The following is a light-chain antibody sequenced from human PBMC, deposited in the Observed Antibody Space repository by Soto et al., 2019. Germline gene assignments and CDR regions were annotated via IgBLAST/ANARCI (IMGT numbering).Light chain of an antibody. CDR2: KAS. CDR1: QSISSW. Sequence: DIQMTQSPSTLSASVGDRVTITCRASQSISSWLAWYQQKPGKAPKALIYKASTLESGVPSRFSGSGSGTEFTLTISSLQPDDFATYYCEQYYIYPKTFGQGTKVDIK. J-gene: IGKJ1*01. CDR3: EQYYIYPKT. V-gene: IGKV1-5*03.